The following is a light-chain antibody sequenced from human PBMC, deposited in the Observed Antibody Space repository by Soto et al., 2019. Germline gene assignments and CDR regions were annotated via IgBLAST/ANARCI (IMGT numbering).Light chain of an antibody. V-gene: IGKV3-15*01. CDR2: AAS. CDR1: QSVSSN. J-gene: IGKJ1*01. Sequence: IVMTQSPATLSVSPGERATLSCRASQSVSSNLAWYQQKPGQAPRLLIYAASTRATGIPARFGGSGSGTEFTLTISSLESEDFAVYYCQQYNNWPPWTFGQGTKVEIK. CDR3: QQYNNWPPWT.